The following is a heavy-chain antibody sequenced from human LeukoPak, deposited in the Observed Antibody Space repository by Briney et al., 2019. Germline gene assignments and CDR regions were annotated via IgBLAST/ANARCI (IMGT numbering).Heavy chain of an antibody. CDR1: GFPVSSNY. J-gene: IGHJ5*02. D-gene: IGHD5-12*01. CDR2: IKQEGNEK. V-gene: IGHV3-7*01. Sequence: PGGSLRLSCAASGFPVSSNYMSWVRQAPGKGLEWVANIKQEGNEKFYVDSVKGRFTISRDNAKNSLYLQMNSLRAEDTAVYYCARENRDGYNPYNWFDPWGQGTLVTVSS. CDR3: ARENRDGYNPYNWFDP.